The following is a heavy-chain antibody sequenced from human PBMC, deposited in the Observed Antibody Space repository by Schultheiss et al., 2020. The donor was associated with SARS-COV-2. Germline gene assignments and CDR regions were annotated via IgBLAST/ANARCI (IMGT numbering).Heavy chain of an antibody. D-gene: IGHD2-15*01. CDR3: ARVYCGGGRCYSGGTS. V-gene: IGHV1-18*04. Sequence: ASVKDSCKASGYTFTSYGISWVRQAPGQGLEWMGWISADNGNTNYAQKFQGRVTMTTDTSTRTAYMDLRSLRSDDTAVYYCARVYCGGGRCYSGGTSWGQGTLVTVSS. CDR1: GYTFTSYG. J-gene: IGHJ5*02. CDR2: ISADNGNT.